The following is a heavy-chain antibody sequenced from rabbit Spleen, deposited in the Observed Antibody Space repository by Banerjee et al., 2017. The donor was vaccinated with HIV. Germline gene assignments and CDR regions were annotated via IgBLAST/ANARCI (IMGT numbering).Heavy chain of an antibody. J-gene: IGHJ6*01. Sequence: QSLEESGGDLVKPGASLTLTCIASGVSFSGDSFSGDSYMCWVRQAPGKGLEWISCIAGSSSGFTYSATWATGRFTISKTSSTTVTLQMTRLTAADTATYFCARDTASSFSSYGMDLWGPGTLVTVS. D-gene: IGHD8-1*01. CDR2: IAGSSSGFT. V-gene: IGHV1S40*01. CDR3: ARDTASSFSSYGMDL. CDR1: GVSFSGDSFSGDSY.